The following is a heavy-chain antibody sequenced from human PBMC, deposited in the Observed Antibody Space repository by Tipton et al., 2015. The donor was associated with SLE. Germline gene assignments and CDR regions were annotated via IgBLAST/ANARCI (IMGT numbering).Heavy chain of an antibody. D-gene: IGHD5-12*01. CDR2: IHHSGIT. CDR3: AREYSGYDYRTFDH. Sequence: WVRQAPGKGLEWIGTIHHSGITYYNPPLKSRVTISVDTSKNQFSLKVRSVTAADTAVYYCAREYSGYDYRTFDHWGQGTLVTVSS. J-gene: IGHJ4*02. V-gene: IGHV4-38-2*02.